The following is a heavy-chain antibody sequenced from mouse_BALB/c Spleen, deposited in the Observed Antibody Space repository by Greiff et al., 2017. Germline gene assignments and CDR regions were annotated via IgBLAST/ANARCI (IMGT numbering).Heavy chain of an antibody. D-gene: IGHD2-3*01. CDR1: GFTFSSYA. CDR3: ARGGLLSYYFDY. J-gene: IGHJ2*01. Sequence: EVKLVESGGGLVKPGGSLKLSCAASGFTFSSYAMSWVRQTPEKRLEWVASISSGGSTYYPDSVKGRFTISRDNARNILYLQMSSLRSEDTAMYYCARGGLLSYYFDYWGQGTTLTVSS. CDR2: ISSGGST. V-gene: IGHV5-6-5*01.